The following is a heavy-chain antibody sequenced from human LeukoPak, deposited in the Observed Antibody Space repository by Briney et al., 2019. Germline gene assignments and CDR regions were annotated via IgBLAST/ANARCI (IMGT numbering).Heavy chain of an antibody. Sequence: SETLSLTCTVSGGSISSGGYYWSWIRQPPGKGLEWIGYIYHSGSTYYNPSLKSRVTISVDRSKNQFSLKLSSVTAADTAVYYCAVYSTSYYFDYWGQGTLVTVSS. CDR2: IYHSGST. V-gene: IGHV4-30-2*01. D-gene: IGHD6-6*01. J-gene: IGHJ4*02. CDR3: AVYSTSYYFDY. CDR1: GGSISSGGYY.